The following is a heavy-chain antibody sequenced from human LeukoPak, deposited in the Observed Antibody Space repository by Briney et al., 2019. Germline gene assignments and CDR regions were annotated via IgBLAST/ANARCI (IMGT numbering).Heavy chain of an antibody. CDR1: GFTFSNAW. D-gene: IGHD3-22*01. CDR3: TTDPYYYDSSGLDAFDI. CDR2: IKSKTDGGTT. Sequence: PGGSLRLSCAASGFTFSNAWMSWVRQAPGKGLEWVGRIKSKTDGGTTDYAAPVKGRFTISRDDSKNTLYLQMNSLKTEDTAVYYCTTDPYYYDSSGLDAFDIWGQGTMVTVSS. J-gene: IGHJ3*02. V-gene: IGHV3-15*01.